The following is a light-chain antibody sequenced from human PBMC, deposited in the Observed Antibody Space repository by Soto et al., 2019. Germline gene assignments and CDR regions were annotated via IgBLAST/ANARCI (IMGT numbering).Light chain of an antibody. CDR3: CSFAVGSTVV. CDR2: EGS. CDR1: SSDVGTYNL. J-gene: IGLJ2*01. V-gene: IGLV2-23*01. Sequence: QSVVTQPASVSGSPGQSVTISCTGNSSDVGTYNLVSWHQHHPGKAPKLIIYEGSKRPSGVSNRFSGSKSGNTASLTISGLQAEDEADYYCCSFAVGSTVVFGGGTKLTVL.